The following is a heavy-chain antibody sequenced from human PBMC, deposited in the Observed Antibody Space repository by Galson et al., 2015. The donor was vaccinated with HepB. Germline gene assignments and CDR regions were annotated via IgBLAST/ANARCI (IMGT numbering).Heavy chain of an antibody. CDR1: GYTFNGYD. CDR2: INTTSGNT. J-gene: IGHJ6*01. CDR3: ARNPTYY. Sequence: SVKVSCKASGYTFNGYDMSWIRQAPGRGPEWIGRINTTSGNTNYAQYLQGRLTVTKETSVSTAYMELSSLRSDDTALYFCARNPTYY. V-gene: IGHV1-2*06.